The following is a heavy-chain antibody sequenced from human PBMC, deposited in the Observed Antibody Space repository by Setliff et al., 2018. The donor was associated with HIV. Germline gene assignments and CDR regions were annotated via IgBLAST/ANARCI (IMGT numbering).Heavy chain of an antibody. CDR1: GFTVSSSY. V-gene: IGHV3-53*01. CDR3: AKGASFSGSYFDY. CDR2: IYSDGST. D-gene: IGHD5-12*01. J-gene: IGHJ4*02. Sequence: GGSLRLSCAASGFTVSSSYMAWVRQAPGKGLEWVSTIYSDGSTYHRDSVKGRFTLSRDNSKNTLSLQMNSLRVEDTAVYYCAKGASFSGSYFDYWGQGTLVTVSS.